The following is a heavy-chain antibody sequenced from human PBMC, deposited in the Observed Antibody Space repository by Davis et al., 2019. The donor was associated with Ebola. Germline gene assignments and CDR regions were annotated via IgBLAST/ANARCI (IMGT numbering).Heavy chain of an antibody. CDR1: GYTFTSYG. CDR3: ARDSYDFGSYYYYYMDV. D-gene: IGHD3-3*01. J-gene: IGHJ6*03. CDR2: ISAYNGNT. V-gene: IGHV1-18*01. Sequence: ASVKVSCKASGYTFTSYGISWVRQAPGQGLEWMGWISAYNGNTNYAQKLQGRVTMTTDTSTSTAYMELRSLRSDDTAVYYCARDSYDFGSYYYYYMDVWGKGTTVTVSS.